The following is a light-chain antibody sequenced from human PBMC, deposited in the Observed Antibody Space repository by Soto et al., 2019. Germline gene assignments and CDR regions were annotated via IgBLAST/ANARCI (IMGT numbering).Light chain of an antibody. Sequence: VLTHSPATLSVSPGERVTLSCRASQSVSSYLAWYQQKPGQAPSLLIYGAFTRATGIPARFSGTGSGTEFTLTISSLQSEDFALYYCQQYNDWPLTFGQGTKVEIK. V-gene: IGKV3-15*01. J-gene: IGKJ1*01. CDR3: QQYNDWPLT. CDR2: GAF. CDR1: QSVSSY.